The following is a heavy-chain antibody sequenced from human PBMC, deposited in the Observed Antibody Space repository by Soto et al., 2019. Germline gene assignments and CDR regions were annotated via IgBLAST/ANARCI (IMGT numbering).Heavy chain of an antibody. V-gene: IGHV3-30*18. CDR3: AKTTDRSGYYSRFDY. J-gene: IGHJ4*02. CDR1: GFTFSSYG. D-gene: IGHD3-22*01. Sequence: GGSLRLSCAASGFTFSSYGMHWVRQAPGKGLEWVAAISYDGSNKYHADSVKGRFTISRDNSKNTLYLQMNSLRVEDTAVYYCAKTTDRSGYYSRFDYWGQGTLVTVSS. CDR2: ISYDGSNK.